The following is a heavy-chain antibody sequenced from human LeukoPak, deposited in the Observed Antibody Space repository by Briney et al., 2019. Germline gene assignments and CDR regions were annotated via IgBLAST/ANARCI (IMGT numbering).Heavy chain of an antibody. CDR2: ISSSSSYI. CDR1: GFTFSSYA. V-gene: IGHV3-21*01. Sequence: GGSLRLSCAASGFTFSSYAMSWVRRAPGKGLEWVSSISSSSSYIYYADSVKGRFTIARDNAKNSVYPEMNSLRADDTAVYYCARSARLMKGVVEVTALDDWGQGTLVTVSS. CDR3: ARSARLMKGVVEVTALDD. J-gene: IGHJ4*02. D-gene: IGHD3-3*01.